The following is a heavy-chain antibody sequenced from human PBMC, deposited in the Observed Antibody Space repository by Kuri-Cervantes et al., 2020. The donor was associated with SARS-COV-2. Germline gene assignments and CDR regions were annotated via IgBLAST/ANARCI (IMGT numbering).Heavy chain of an antibody. CDR1: GHTFRTIG. CDR2: INPSGGST. Sequence: ASVKVSCKASGHTFRTIGISWVRQAPGQGLEWMGIINPSGGSTSYAQKFQGRVTMTRDTSTSTVYMELSSLRSEDTAVYYCASTSGSHPVFDYWGQGTLVTVSS. V-gene: IGHV1-46*01. CDR3: ASTSGSHPVFDY. D-gene: IGHD3-10*01. J-gene: IGHJ4*02.